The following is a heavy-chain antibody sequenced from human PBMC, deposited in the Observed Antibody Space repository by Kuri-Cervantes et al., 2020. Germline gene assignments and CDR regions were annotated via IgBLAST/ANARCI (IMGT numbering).Heavy chain of an antibody. Sequence: GSLRLSCAVYGGSFSGYYWSWIRQPPGKGLEWIGEINHSGSTNYNPPLKSRVTISVDTSKNQFSLKLSSVTAADTAVYYCARLLRGVINWFDPWGQGTLVTVSS. CDR2: INHSGST. D-gene: IGHD3-10*01. CDR1: GGSFSGYY. J-gene: IGHJ5*02. CDR3: ARLLRGVINWFDP. V-gene: IGHV4-34*01.